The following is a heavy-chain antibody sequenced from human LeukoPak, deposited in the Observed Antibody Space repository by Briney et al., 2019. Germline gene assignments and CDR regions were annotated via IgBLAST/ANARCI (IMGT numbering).Heavy chain of an antibody. V-gene: IGHV1-2*02. J-gene: IGHJ4*02. Sequence: ASVKVSCKTCGYTFIGYYLHWVRQAPGQGLEWMGWISPNTGATKYAKKFQGRVTMTRDTSITTAYMEVSRLRYDDTAVYYCARDSVYDYWGQGTLVTVSS. CDR3: ARDSVYDY. CDR2: ISPNTGAT. CDR1: GYTFIGYY. D-gene: IGHD5/OR15-5a*01.